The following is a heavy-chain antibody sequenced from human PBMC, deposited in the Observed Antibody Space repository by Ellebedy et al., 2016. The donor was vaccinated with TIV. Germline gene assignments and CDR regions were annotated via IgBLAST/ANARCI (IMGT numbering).Heavy chain of an antibody. CDR3: TTGSSGRGTDY. CDR2: IDEDGSEK. D-gene: IGHD3-10*01. Sequence: GGSLRLSCAASGFTFSSYWMTWVRQAPGKGLEWVANIDEDGSEKYYVDSVKGRFTISRDNAQNSLYLQMSSLRVEDTAVYYCTTGSSGRGTDYWGQGTLVSVSS. J-gene: IGHJ4*02. CDR1: GFTFSSYW. V-gene: IGHV3-7*03.